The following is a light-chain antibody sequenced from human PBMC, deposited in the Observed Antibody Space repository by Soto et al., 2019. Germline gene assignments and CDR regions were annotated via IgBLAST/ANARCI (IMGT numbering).Light chain of an antibody. J-gene: IGKJ4*01. CDR3: QQYDSYPLT. Sequence: DIQMTQSPSTLSASVGDRVTITCRASQSVSSWLAWYQQRPGNAPNLLIYKASSLESGVPSRFSGSGSGTEFTLTVSRLQPDDFATYYCQQYDSYPLTFGGGTKVEIK. V-gene: IGKV1-5*03. CDR2: KAS. CDR1: QSVSSW.